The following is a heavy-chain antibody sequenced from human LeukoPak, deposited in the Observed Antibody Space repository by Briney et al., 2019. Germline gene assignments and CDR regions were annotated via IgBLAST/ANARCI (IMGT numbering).Heavy chain of an antibody. V-gene: IGHV3-30*02. J-gene: IGHJ4*02. CDR1: GFTFSGYG. Sequence: GGSLRLSCAESGFTFSGYGIHWVRQAPGKGGEWVACIQYDGSKKYYADSVKGRFTIYRDNTKNTLYMQMTSLRAEDTAVYYCAKGGGGYGYYGPDSWGQGTLVAVSS. D-gene: IGHD4-17*01. CDR3: AKGGGGYGYYGPDS. CDR2: IQYDGSKK.